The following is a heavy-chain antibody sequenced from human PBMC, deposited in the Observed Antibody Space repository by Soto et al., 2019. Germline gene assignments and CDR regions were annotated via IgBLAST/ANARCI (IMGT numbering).Heavy chain of an antibody. D-gene: IGHD6-13*01. CDR1: GFTFSSFA. V-gene: IGHV3-30-3*01. CDR3: ARDRRQQLVPLDY. CDR2: ISYDGSHK. J-gene: IGHJ4*02. Sequence: SLRLSCAASGFTFSSFAMHWVRQAPGKGLEWVSAISYDGSHKYYADSVKGRFTISRDNSKNTLYLQMNSLRPEDRAVYYCARDRRQQLVPLDYWGQGTLVTVSS.